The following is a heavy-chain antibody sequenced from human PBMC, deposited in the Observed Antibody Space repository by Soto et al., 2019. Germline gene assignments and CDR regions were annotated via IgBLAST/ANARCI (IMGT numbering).Heavy chain of an antibody. J-gene: IGHJ3*02. V-gene: IGHV3-21*01. CDR2: ISSSSSYI. D-gene: IGHD1-1*01. CDR3: ARDDNDAFDI. Sequence: PIRSCAASGFTFSRYSMKWVRQAPVNGLEWGSAISSSSSYIYYADSEKGRFTISRDNAKNSLYLQMNSLRAEDTAVYYCARDDNDAFDIWGQGTMVTVSS. CDR1: GFTFSRYS.